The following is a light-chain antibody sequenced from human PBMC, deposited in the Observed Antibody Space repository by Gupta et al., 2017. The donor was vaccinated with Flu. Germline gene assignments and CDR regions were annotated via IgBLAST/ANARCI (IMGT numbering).Light chain of an antibody. V-gene: IGLV2-14*01. J-gene: IGLJ1*01. CDR2: GVN. CDR3: SSYRSSSTSFF. CDR1: TSAVGANNY. Sequence: QSALTQPASVSGSPGQSIASSCTGTTSAVGANNYVSWYQQHPGKAPKVMIYGVNNRPSGVSDRFSGSKSGNTASLTISGLQAEDEADYYCSSYRSSSTSFFFGTGTKVTVL.